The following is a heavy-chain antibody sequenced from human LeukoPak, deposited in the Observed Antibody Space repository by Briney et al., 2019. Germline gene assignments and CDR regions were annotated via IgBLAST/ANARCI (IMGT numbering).Heavy chain of an antibody. CDR3: ARVPTTLWDYYGMDV. V-gene: IGHV4-59*01. CDR2: IYYSGST. Sequence: KPSETLSLTCTVSGGSISSYYWSWIRQPPGKGLEWIGYIYYSGSTNYNPSLKSRVTISVDTSKNQFSLKLSSVTAADTAVYYCARVPTTLWDYYGMDVWGQGTTVTVSS. D-gene: IGHD2-2*01. J-gene: IGHJ6*02. CDR1: GGSISSYY.